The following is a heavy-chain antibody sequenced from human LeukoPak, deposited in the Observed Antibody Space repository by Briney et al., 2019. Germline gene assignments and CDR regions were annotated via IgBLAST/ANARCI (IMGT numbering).Heavy chain of an antibody. Sequence: PGGSLRLSCAASRFTFSSYAMSWVRQAPGKGLEWVSGISGSGGSTYYADSVTGRFTISRDNSKNTLYLQMNSLRAEDTAVYYCAKARGTVVPPFDYWGQGTLVTVSS. CDR3: AKARGTVVPPFDY. J-gene: IGHJ4*02. CDR2: ISGSGGST. CDR1: RFTFSSYA. D-gene: IGHD3-22*01. V-gene: IGHV3-23*01.